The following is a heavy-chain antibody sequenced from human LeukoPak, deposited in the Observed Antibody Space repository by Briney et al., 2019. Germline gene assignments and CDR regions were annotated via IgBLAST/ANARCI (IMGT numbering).Heavy chain of an antibody. CDR1: GGSISSSSYY. Sequence: SETLSLTCTVSGGSISSSSYYWGWIRQHPGKGLEWIGSIYYSGSTYYNPSLKSRVTISVDTSKDQFSLKLSSVTAADTAVYYCARGWSMEYFQHWGQGTLVTVSS. V-gene: IGHV4-39*07. CDR3: ARGWSMEYFQH. J-gene: IGHJ1*01. CDR2: IYYSGST. D-gene: IGHD2/OR15-2a*01.